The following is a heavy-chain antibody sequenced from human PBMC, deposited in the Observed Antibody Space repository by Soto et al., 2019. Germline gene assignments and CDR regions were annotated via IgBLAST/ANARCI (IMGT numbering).Heavy chain of an antibody. V-gene: IGHV4-59*01. CDR1: GGSISSYY. J-gene: IGHJ4*02. CDR2: IYYSGST. D-gene: IGHD4-4*01. CDR3: ARAVGMATVVDY. Sequence: PSETLSLTCTVSGGSISSYYWSWIRQPPGKGLEWIGYIYYSGSTNYNPSLKSRVTISVDTSKNQFSLKLSSVTAADTAVYYCARAVGMATVVDYWGQGTLVTVSS.